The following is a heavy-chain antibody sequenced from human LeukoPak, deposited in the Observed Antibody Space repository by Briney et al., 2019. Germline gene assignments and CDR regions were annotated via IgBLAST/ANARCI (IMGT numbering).Heavy chain of an antibody. J-gene: IGHJ6*03. CDR2: MNPNSGNT. D-gene: IGHD3-3*01. V-gene: IGHV1-8*01. CDR3: ARGPDFWSGYDYYYYYMDV. CDR1: GYTFTSYD. Sequence: ASVTVSCKASGYTFTSYDINWVRQATGQGLEWMGWMNPNSGNTGYAQKFQGRVTMTRNTSISTAYMELSSLRSEDTAVYYCARGPDFWSGYDYYYYYMDVWGKGTTVTVSS.